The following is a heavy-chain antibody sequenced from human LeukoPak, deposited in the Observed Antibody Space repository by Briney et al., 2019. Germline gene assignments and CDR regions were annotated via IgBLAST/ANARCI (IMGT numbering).Heavy chain of an antibody. CDR2: IYSGGTT. J-gene: IGHJ5*02. CDR1: GFTVSDNY. D-gene: IGHD3-22*01. CDR3: ARHDSWAGWFDP. Sequence: PGGSLRLSCAASGFTVSDNYMSWVRQAPGKGLEWVSVIYSGGTTYSADSVKGRFTVSGDNSKNTVYLQMNSLRVEDTAVYYCARHDSWAGWFDPWGQGTLVTVSS. V-gene: IGHV3-53*01.